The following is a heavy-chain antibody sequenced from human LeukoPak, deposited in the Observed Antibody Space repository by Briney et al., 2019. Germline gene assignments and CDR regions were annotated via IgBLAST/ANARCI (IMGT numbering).Heavy chain of an antibody. CDR3: AKDRGYGDYVYWFDP. CDR2: IRYDGSNK. J-gene: IGHJ5*02. D-gene: IGHD4-17*01. CDR1: GFTFSSYG. Sequence: PGGSLRLSCAASGFTFSSYGMHWVRQAPGKGLEWVAFIRYDGSNKYYADSVKGRFTISRDNSKNTLYLQMNSLRAEDTAAYYCAKDRGYGDYVYWFDPWGQGTLVTVSS. V-gene: IGHV3-30*02.